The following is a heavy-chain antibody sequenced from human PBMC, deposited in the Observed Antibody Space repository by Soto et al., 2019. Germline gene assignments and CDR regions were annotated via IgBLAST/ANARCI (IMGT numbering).Heavy chain of an antibody. D-gene: IGHD3-22*01. CDR3: TTSYYYDSRGYLEYYVYGMDV. J-gene: IGHJ6*02. Sequence: EVQLVESGGGLVQPGGSLKLSCAVSGFTFSDSIIHWVRQASGKGLEWVGRIRSKANSYATTYAASVKGGFTISRDDSKNQAYLQMNRPKTEDTAVYYCTTSYYYDSRGYLEYYVYGMDVWGQGTTVIVSS. CDR2: IRSKANSYAT. V-gene: IGHV3-73*02. CDR1: GFTFSDSI.